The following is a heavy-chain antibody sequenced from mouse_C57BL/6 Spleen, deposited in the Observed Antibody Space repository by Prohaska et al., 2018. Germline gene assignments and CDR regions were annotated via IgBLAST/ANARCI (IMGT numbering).Heavy chain of an antibody. Sequence: HGKSLEWIGYINPNNGGTSYNQKFKGKATLTVNKSSSTAYMELRSLTSEDSAVYYCARSYYYGSSLNWYFDVWGTGTTVTVS. CDR2: INPNNGGT. V-gene: IGHV1-22*01. J-gene: IGHJ1*03. CDR3: ARSYYYGSSLNWYFDV. D-gene: IGHD1-1*01.